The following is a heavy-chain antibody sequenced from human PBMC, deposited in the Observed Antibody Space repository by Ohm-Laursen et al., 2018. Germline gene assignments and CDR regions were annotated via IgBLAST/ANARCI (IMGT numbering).Heavy chain of an antibody. J-gene: IGHJ1*01. V-gene: IGHV3-23*01. CDR1: GFTFSSYA. D-gene: IGHD3-22*01. CDR2: ISGSGGST. Sequence: SLRLSCTASGFTFSSYAMSWVRQAPGKGLAWVSAISGSGGSTYYADSVKGRFTISRDNSKNTLYLQMNSLRAEDTAVYYCAKDATMIVVVITVCFQHWGQGTLVTVSS. CDR3: AKDATMIVVVITVCFQH.